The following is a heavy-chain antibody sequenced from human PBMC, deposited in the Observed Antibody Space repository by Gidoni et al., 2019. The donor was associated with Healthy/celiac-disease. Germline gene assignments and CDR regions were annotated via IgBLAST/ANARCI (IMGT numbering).Heavy chain of an antibody. V-gene: IGHV3-33*01. D-gene: IGHD1-26*01. J-gene: IGHJ6*03. CDR1: GFPFRSYG. Sequence: VQLVASGGRFVHPGRSLRPSSPSSGFPFRSYGMHWVRKAPGKGLEWVAVIWYNGSNKYYANSVKGRFTNARDNSKNTLYLQMNSLRAEDTAVYYCARETFSSGYYYMDVWGKGTTVTVSS. CDR3: ARETFSSGYYYMDV. CDR2: IWYNGSNK.